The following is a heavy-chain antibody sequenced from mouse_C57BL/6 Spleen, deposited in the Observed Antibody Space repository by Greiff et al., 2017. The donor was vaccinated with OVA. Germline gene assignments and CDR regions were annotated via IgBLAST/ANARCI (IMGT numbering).Heavy chain of an antibody. Sequence: VKQRPGRGLEWIGRIDPNSGGTKYNEKFKSKATLTVDKPSSTAYMQLSSLTSEDSAVYYCARSEYYGSSLYYFDYWGQGTTLTVSS. J-gene: IGHJ2*01. D-gene: IGHD1-1*01. V-gene: IGHV1-72*01. CDR2: IDPNSGGT. CDR3: ARSEYYGSSLYYFDY.